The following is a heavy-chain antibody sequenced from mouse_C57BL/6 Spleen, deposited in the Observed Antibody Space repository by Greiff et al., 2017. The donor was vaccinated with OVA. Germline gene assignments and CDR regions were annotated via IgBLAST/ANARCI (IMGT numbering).Heavy chain of an antibody. Sequence: EVNVVESGGGLVQSGRSLRLSCATSGFTFSDFYMEWVRQAPGKGLEWIAASRNKANDYTTEYSASVKGRFIVSRDTSQSILYLQMNALRAEDTAIYYCARDADYDDDVGAWYFDVWGTGTTVTVSS. V-gene: IGHV7-1*01. CDR1: GFTFSDFY. CDR2: SRNKANDYTT. CDR3: ARDADYDDDVGAWYFDV. D-gene: IGHD2-4*01. J-gene: IGHJ1*03.